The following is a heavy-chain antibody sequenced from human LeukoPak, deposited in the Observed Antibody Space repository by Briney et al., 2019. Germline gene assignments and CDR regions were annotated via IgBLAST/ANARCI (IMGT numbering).Heavy chain of an antibody. D-gene: IGHD6-19*01. J-gene: IGHJ4*02. V-gene: IGHV3-74*03. CDR2: IRPEGTTT. CDR3: ARLYSSGSEDY. Sequence: GGSLRLSCAASGFTFSTYWMHWVRQAPGKGLVWVSRIRPEGTTTAYADSVKGRFTISRDNAKNSLYLQMNSLRAEDTALYYCARLYSSGSEDYWGQGTLVTVSS. CDR1: GFTFSTYW.